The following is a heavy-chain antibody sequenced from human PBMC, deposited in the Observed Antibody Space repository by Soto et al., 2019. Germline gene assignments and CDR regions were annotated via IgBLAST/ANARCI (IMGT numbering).Heavy chain of an antibody. CDR2: ISGSGDST. CDR1: GFTLSSYA. D-gene: IGHD6-13*01. CDR3: ARRGPGTYFDY. J-gene: IGHJ4*02. Sequence: GSLRLSCAASGFTLSSYAMSCVRQAPGKGLEWVSVISGSGDSTYYADSVKGRFTISRDNSKNTLYLQMNSLRAEDTAVYYCARRGPGTYFDYWGQGTLVTVSS. V-gene: IGHV3-23*01.